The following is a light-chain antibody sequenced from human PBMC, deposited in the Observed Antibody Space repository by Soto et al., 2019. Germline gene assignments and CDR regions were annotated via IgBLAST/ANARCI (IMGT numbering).Light chain of an antibody. CDR1: SVDVSDYNY. V-gene: IGLV2-14*01. J-gene: IGLJ1*01. CDR3: TSYTTSSSTYF. CDR2: EVS. Sequence: QSALTQPASVSGSPGQSITISCTGTSVDVSDYNYVSRYQQHPGKATKVMIFEVSNRPSGVSNRFSGSKFGNTAALTISGLQAEDDSDYYCTSYTTSSSTYFFGTGTKLNVL.